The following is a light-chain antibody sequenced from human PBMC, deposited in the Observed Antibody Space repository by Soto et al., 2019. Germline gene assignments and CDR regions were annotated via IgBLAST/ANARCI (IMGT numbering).Light chain of an antibody. CDR3: QQYGSSLTWT. CDR2: AAS. CDR1: QSVISNY. V-gene: IGKV3-20*01. J-gene: IGKJ1*01. Sequence: EVVLTQSPGTVSLSPGERVTLSCRASQSVISNYLAWYQQRPGQAPRLLIYAASSRATGIPDRFSDSGSGTDFTLSISSLKPEDFAVYYCQQYGSSLTWTSGQGTKVEMK.